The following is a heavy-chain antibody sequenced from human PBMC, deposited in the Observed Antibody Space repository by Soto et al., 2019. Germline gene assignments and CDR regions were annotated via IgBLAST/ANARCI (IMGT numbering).Heavy chain of an antibody. CDR1: GFNFSSYG. CDR3: ARDLKATMFFYYYGMDV. D-gene: IGHD5-12*01. V-gene: IGHV3-30*03. J-gene: IGHJ6*02. CDR2: ISYDGSNK. Sequence: GGSLRHSYAASGFNFSSYGMHWVRQAPGKGLEWVAVISYDGSNKYYADSVKGRFTIPRDNSKNTLYLQMNSLRAEDTAVYYCARDLKATMFFYYYGMDVWGQGTTVTVSS.